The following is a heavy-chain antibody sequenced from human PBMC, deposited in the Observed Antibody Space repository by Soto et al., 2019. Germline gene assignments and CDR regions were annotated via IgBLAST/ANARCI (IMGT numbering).Heavy chain of an antibody. CDR2: VSIGGST. Sequence: DVQLLESGGGLVQPEGSLRLSCAASGFTFSSYAMGWVRQGPGKGLEWVAVVSIGGSTHYADSVRGRFTISRDNSKNTLSLQMNRLTAEYTAVYFCAKRRGAGGHFDYWGQGALVTVSS. V-gene: IGHV3-23*01. CDR1: GFTFSSYA. J-gene: IGHJ4*02. D-gene: IGHD2-15*01. CDR3: AKRRGAGGHFDY.